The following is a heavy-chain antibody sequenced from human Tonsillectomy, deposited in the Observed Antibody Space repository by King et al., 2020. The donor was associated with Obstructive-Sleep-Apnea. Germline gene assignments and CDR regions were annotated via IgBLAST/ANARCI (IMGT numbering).Heavy chain of an antibody. Sequence: VQLQQWGAGLLKPSETLSLTCAVYGGSFSGYYWSWIRQPPGKGLEWIGEINHSGSTNYNPSLKSRVTISVDTSKNQFSLKLSSVTAADTAVYYWAILSLYYDILTGRGLYYYYGMDVWGQGTTVTVSS. V-gene: IGHV4-34*01. CDR1: GGSFSGYY. D-gene: IGHD3-9*01. J-gene: IGHJ6*02. CDR3: AILSLYYDILTGRGLYYYYGMDV. CDR2: INHSGST.